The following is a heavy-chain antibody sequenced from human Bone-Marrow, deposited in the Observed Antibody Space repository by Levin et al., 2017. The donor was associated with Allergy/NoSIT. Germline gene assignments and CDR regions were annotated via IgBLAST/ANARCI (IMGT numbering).Heavy chain of an antibody. Sequence: GESLKISCTASGFTFGDYAMSWFRQAPGKGLEWVGFIRSKAYGGTTEYAASVKGRFTISRDDSKSIAYLQMNSLKTEDTAVYYCTRGIGGYSYGVDYWGQGTLVTVSS. CDR2: IRSKAYGGTT. CDR3: TRGIGGYSYGVDY. V-gene: IGHV3-49*03. CDR1: GFTFGDYA. J-gene: IGHJ4*02. D-gene: IGHD5-18*01.